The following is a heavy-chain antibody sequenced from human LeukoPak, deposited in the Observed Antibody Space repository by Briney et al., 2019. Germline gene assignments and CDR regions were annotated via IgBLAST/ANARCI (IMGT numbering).Heavy chain of an antibody. CDR1: GGTFSSYA. D-gene: IGHD4-17*01. Sequence: ASVKVSCKASGGTFSSYAISWVRQAPGQGLEWMGRIIPIFGTANYAQKFQGRVTINTDESTSTAYMEQSSLRSEDTAVYYCAALMTTVTTLDYWGQGTLVTVSS. V-gene: IGHV1-69*05. J-gene: IGHJ4*02. CDR2: IIPIFGTA. CDR3: AALMTTVTTLDY.